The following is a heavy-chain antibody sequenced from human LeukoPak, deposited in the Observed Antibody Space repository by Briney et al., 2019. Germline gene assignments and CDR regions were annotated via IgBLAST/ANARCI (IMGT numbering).Heavy chain of an antibody. CDR1: GFTFDDYA. V-gene: IGHV3-9*01. Sequence: GRSLRLSCAASGFTFDDYAMHWVRQAPGKGLEWVSGISWNSGSIGYADSVKGRFTISRDNAKNSLYLQMNSLRAEDTALYYCAKASRGYYDSSGLTDYWGQGTLVTVSS. CDR3: AKASRGYYDSSGLTDY. D-gene: IGHD3-22*01. CDR2: ISWNSGSI. J-gene: IGHJ4*02.